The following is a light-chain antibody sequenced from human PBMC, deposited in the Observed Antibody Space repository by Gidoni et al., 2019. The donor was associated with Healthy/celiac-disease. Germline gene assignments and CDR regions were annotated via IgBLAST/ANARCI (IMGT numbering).Light chain of an antibody. CDR3: QQYNSYSWT. J-gene: IGKJ1*01. CDR2: EAS. Sequence: DNHMTQSPSTLSASVGDRVTLTCRASQSISSWLAWYQQKPGKAPKLLIYEASSLESGVPSRFSGSGSGTEFTLTISSLQPDDFATYYCQQYNSYSWTFGQGTKVEIK. V-gene: IGKV1-5*03. CDR1: QSISSW.